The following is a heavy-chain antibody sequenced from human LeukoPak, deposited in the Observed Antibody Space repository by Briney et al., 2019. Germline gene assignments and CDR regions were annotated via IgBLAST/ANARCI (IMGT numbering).Heavy chain of an antibody. CDR2: IGSSGSTI. Sequence: PGGSLRLSCAASGFTFSDYYMSWIRQAPGKGLKWVSYIGSSGSTIYYADSVKGRFTISRDNAKNSLYLQMNSLRAEDTAVYYCARDRSYCHSSGYRSGYFDLWGPGPLVTVSS. D-gene: IGHD3-22*01. CDR3: ARDRSYCHSSGYRSGYFDL. CDR1: GFTFSDYY. J-gene: IGHJ2*01. V-gene: IGHV3-11*01.